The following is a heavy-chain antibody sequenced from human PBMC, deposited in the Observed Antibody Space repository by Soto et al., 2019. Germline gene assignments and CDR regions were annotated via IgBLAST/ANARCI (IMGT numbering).Heavy chain of an antibody. Sequence: QVQLQQWGAGLLKPSETLSLNCAVTGGSLSGYYWSWIRQPPGKGLEWIGEVKDGGHTNYSPSLRGRVTISSAPSTNQCSLRLNSVTAADTGVYYCARGQEGVVATHWDQGSLVTVSS. CDR1: GGSLSGYY. V-gene: IGHV4-34*01. CDR2: VKDGGHT. CDR3: ARGQEGVVATH. D-gene: IGHD5-12*01. J-gene: IGHJ4*02.